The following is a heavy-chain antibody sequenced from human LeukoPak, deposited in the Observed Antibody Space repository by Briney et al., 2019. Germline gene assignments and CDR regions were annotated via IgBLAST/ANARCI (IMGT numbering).Heavy chain of an antibody. J-gene: IGHJ4*02. D-gene: IGHD6-19*01. CDR2: IYHSGST. CDR1: GGSISSSNW. Sequence: SETLSLTCAVSGGSISSSNWWSWVRQPPGKGLEWIGEIYHSGSTNYNPSLKSRVTISVDKSKNQFSLKLSSVTAADTAVYYCARAKSGYSSSAADYWGQGTLVTVSS. CDR3: ARAKSGYSSSAADY. V-gene: IGHV4-4*02.